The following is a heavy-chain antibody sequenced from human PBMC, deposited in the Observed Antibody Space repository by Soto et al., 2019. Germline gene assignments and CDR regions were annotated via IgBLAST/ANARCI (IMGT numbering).Heavy chain of an antibody. D-gene: IGHD3-22*01. Sequence: QVQLAESGGGVVQPGRSLRLSCAASGFTFSSYGMHWVRQAPGKGLEWVAVIWYDGSNKYYADSVKGRFTISRDNSKNTLYLQMNSLRAEDTAVYYCARDQYYYDSSAYYYYGMDVWGQGTTVTVSS. V-gene: IGHV3-33*01. CDR3: ARDQYYYDSSAYYYYGMDV. CDR1: GFTFSSYG. J-gene: IGHJ6*02. CDR2: IWYDGSNK.